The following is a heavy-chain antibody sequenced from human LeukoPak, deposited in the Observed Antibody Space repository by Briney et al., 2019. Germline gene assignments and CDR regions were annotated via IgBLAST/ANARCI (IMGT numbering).Heavy chain of an antibody. CDR1: GFTFSSYA. CDR2: ISYDGSNK. V-gene: IGHV3-30*04. Sequence: LGGSLRLSCAASGFTFSSYAMHWVRQAPGKGLEWVAVISYDGSNKYYADSVKGRFTISRDNSKNTLYLQMNSLRAEDTAVYYCARKHSYFDYWGQGTLVTVSS. J-gene: IGHJ4*02. CDR3: ARKHSYFDY.